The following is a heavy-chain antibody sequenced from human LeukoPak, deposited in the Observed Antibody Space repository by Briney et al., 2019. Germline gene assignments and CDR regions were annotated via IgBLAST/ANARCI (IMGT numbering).Heavy chain of an antibody. J-gene: IGHJ3*02. CDR1: GGSTSNYY. D-gene: IGHD2-2*01. CDR3: ARGSLIGYCSGTSCYPAALDI. V-gene: IGHV4-4*07. CDR2: IYTSGST. Sequence: SETLSLTCTVSGGSTSNYYWSWIRQPAGKGLEWIGRIYTSGSTGYNPSLKSRVTMSVDTSKNQFSLKLNSVTAADTAVYYCARGSLIGYCSGTSCYPAALDIWGQGTMVTVSS.